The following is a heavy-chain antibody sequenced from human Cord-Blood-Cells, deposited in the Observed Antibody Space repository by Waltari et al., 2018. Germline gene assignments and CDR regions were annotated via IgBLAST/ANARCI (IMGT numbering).Heavy chain of an antibody. J-gene: IGHJ3*02. V-gene: IGHV1-69*06. D-gene: IGHD1-20*01. CDR1: GGNFSSYA. CDR3: ARGGGGDHNWDDAFDI. Sequence: QVQLVQSGAEVKKPGSSVKVSCKASGGNFSSYAISWVRQAPGQGLEWVGGDIPIFGTANYAKKFQGRATITADKSTSTAYMELSSLSSEDTAVYYCARGGGGDHNWDDAFDIWGQGTMVTVSS. CDR2: DIPIFGTA.